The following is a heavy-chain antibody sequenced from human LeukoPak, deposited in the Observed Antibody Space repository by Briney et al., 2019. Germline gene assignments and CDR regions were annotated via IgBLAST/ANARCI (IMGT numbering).Heavy chain of an antibody. Sequence: GGSLRLSCAASGFTFSTYNMNWVRQTPGKGLEWVSSITSTSTYIYYADSVKGRFTISRDNAKNSLFLQMNSLTADDTAVYYCARRSGIAVAGAFDYWGQGTLVTVSS. CDR3: ARRSGIAVAGAFDY. D-gene: IGHD6-19*01. CDR1: GFTFSTYN. J-gene: IGHJ4*02. V-gene: IGHV3-21*01. CDR2: ITSTSTYI.